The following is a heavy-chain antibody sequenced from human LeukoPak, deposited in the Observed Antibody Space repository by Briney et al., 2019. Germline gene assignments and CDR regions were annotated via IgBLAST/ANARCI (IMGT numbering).Heavy chain of an antibody. CDR1: GGTFSSYA. D-gene: IGHD3-22*01. V-gene: IGHV1-69*04. Sequence: SVKVSCKASGGTFSSYAINWVRQAPGQGLEWMGRIIPILGMANYAQKFQGRVTITADKSTSTAYMELSSLRSEDTAVHYCATAFDYYDRSGYNRPYYFDYWGQGTLVTVSS. CDR2: IIPILGMA. J-gene: IGHJ4*02. CDR3: ATAFDYYDRSGYNRPYYFDY.